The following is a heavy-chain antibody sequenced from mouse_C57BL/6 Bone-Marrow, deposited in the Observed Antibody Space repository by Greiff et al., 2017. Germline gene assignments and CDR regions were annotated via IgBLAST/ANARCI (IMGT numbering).Heavy chain of an antibody. V-gene: IGHV1-69*01. D-gene: IGHD1-1*01. Sequence: QVQLQQPGAELVMPGASVKLSCKASGYTFTSYWMHWVKQRPGQGPEWIGEIDPSDSYTNYNQKFKGKSTLTVDKSSSTAYMQLSSLTSEDSAVYYCAREGIYGSSQYYFDYWGQGTTLTVSS. J-gene: IGHJ2*01. CDR1: GYTFTSYW. CDR2: IDPSDSYT. CDR3: AREGIYGSSQYYFDY.